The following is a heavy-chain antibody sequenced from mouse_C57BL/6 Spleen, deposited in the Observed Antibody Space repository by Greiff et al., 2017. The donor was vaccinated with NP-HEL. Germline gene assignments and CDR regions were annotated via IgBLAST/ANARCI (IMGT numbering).Heavy chain of an antibody. J-gene: IGHJ4*01. CDR1: GYTFTSYW. CDR2: IYPGSGST. Sequence: QVQLQQSGAELVKPGASVKMSCKASGYTFTSYWITWVKQRPGQGLEWIGDIYPGSGSTNYNEKFKSKATLTVDTSSSTAYMQLSSLTSEDSAVYYCARRYGSSYYAMDYWGQGTSVTVSS. CDR3: ARRYGSSYYAMDY. V-gene: IGHV1-55*01. D-gene: IGHD1-1*01.